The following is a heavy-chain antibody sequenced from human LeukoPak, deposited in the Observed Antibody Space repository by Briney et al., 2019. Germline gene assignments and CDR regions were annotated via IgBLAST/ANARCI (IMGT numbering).Heavy chain of an antibody. J-gene: IGHJ4*02. CDR1: GLTFSSHS. V-gene: IGHV3-48*02. Sequence: GMSLRLSCVASGLTFSSHSLNWVRQAPGKGLEWVSYISRGSDIILYADSVKGRFTISRDNAKNSLYLHMSSLRDEDTAVYYCTRDLIAAAEVYWGQGTLVTVSS. CDR3: TRDLIAAAEVY. D-gene: IGHD6-25*01. CDR2: ISRGSDII.